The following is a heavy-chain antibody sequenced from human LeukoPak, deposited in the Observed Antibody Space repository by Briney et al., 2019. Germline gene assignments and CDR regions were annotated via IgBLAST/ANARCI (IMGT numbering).Heavy chain of an antibody. CDR3: ARDLIIEQLGYYYGMDV. V-gene: IGHV3-74*01. CDR1: GFTFSSYW. Sequence: GGSLRLSGAASGFTFSSYWMHWVRHAPGKGLVWVSRINSDGSSTSYADSVKGRFTISRDNAKNTLYLQMNSLRAEDTAVYYCARDLIIEQLGYYYGMDVWGQGTTVTVSS. D-gene: IGHD6-6*01. CDR2: INSDGSST. J-gene: IGHJ6*02.